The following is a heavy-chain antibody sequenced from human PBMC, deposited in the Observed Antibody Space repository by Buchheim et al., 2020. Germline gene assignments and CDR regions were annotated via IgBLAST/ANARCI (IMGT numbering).Heavy chain of an antibody. J-gene: IGHJ6*02. D-gene: IGHD3-3*01. CDR3: ARDKSVYYDFWSGYSHGYYYYGMDV. Sequence: QVQLQESGPGLVKPSETLSLTCTVSGGSISSYYWSWIRQPPGNGLEWIGYIYYSGSTNYNPSLKSRVTISVDTSKNQFSLKLSSVTAADTAVYYCARDKSVYYDFWSGYSHGYYYYGMDVWGQGTT. CDR1: GGSISSYY. V-gene: IGHV4-59*01. CDR2: IYYSGST.